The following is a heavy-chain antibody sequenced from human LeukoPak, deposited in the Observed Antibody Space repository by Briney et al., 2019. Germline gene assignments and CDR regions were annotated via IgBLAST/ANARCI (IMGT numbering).Heavy chain of an antibody. CDR3: ARGRSGNYYGSGSYYNY. D-gene: IGHD3-10*01. J-gene: IGHJ4*02. CDR1: GGSLSGYY. V-gene: IGHV4-34*01. CDR2: INHSGST. Sequence: PSETLSLTCAVYGGSLSGYYWSWISQPPGKGLEWIGEINHSGSTNYNPSLKSRVTISADTSKNQFSLKLSSVTAADTAVYYCARGRSGNYYGSGSYYNYWGQRTLVTVSS.